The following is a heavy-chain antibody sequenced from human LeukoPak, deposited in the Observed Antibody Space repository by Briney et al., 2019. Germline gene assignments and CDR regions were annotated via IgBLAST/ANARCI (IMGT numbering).Heavy chain of an antibody. V-gene: IGHV3-48*03. D-gene: IGHD3-22*01. CDR2: ISSSGSTI. Sequence: GGSLRLSCAASGFTFSSYEMNWVRQAPGKGLEWVSYISSSGSTIYYADSVKGRFTISRDNAKNSLCLQMNSLRAEDTAVYYCASFYDSSGRDYWGQGTLVTVSS. CDR1: GFTFSSYE. J-gene: IGHJ4*02. CDR3: ASFYDSSGRDY.